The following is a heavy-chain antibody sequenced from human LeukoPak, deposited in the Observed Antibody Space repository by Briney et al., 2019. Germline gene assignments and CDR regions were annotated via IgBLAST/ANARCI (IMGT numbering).Heavy chain of an antibody. CDR1: GFTFSSYG. CDR2: IWYDGNNK. D-gene: IGHD1-1*01. V-gene: IGHV3-33*01. CDR3: ARDSGPLDT. Sequence: PGRSLRLSCAASGFTFSSYGLHWVRQAPGKGLEWVAVIWYDGNNKYYPDSVKGRFTISRDDSKNTLYLQMNSLRAEDTAVYYCARDSGPLDTWGQGTLVTVSS. J-gene: IGHJ5*02.